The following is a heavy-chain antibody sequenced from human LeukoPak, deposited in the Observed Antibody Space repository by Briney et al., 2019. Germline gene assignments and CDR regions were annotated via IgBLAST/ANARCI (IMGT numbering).Heavy chain of an antibody. CDR1: GGSISSSNW. CDR3: ARVARRDGYNPHNWFDP. D-gene: IGHD5-24*01. CDR2: IYHSGST. V-gene: IGHV4-4*02. Sequence: PSGTLSLTCAVSGGSISSSNWWSWVRQPPGKGLEWIGEIYHSGSTNYNPSLKSRVTISVDTSKNQFSLKLSSVTAADTAVYYCARVARRDGYNPHNWFDPWGQGTLVTVSS. J-gene: IGHJ5*02.